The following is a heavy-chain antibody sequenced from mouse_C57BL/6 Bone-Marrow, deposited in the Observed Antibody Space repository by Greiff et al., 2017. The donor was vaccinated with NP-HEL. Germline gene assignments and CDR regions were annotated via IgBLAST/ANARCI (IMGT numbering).Heavy chain of an antibody. V-gene: IGHV1-55*01. CDR3: ATLYDGYYGWYFDV. J-gene: IGHJ1*03. CDR2: IYPGSGST. CDR1: GYTFTSYW. Sequence: QVQLQQPGAELVKPGASVKMSCKASGYTFTSYWITWVKQRPGQGLEWIGDIYPGSGSTNYTEKFKSKATLTVDTSSSTAYMQLSSLTSEDSAVYYCATLYDGYYGWYFDVWGTGTTVTVSS. D-gene: IGHD2-3*01.